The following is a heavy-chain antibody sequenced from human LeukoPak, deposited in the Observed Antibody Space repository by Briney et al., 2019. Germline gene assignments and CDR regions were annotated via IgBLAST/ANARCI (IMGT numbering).Heavy chain of an antibody. CDR2: IYPGDSDT. Sequence: GESLKISCKGSGYSFTSYWSGWVRRMPGKGLEWMGIIYPGDSDTRYSPSFQGQVTISADKSISTAYLQWSSLKASDTAMYYCARRIAAADKDWFDPWGQGTLVTVSS. CDR3: ARRIAAADKDWFDP. V-gene: IGHV5-51*01. D-gene: IGHD6-13*01. J-gene: IGHJ5*02. CDR1: GYSFTSYW.